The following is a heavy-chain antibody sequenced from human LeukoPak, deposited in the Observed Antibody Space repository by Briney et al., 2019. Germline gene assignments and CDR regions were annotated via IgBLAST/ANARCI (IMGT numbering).Heavy chain of an antibody. J-gene: IGHJ4*02. Sequence: SETLSLTCAVSGYSISSGYYWGWIRPPPGKGLEWIGSIYHSGSTYYNPSLKSRVTISVDTSKNQFSLKPSSVTAADTAVYYCARHQYSYGPDYWGQGTLVTVSS. CDR3: ARHQYSYGPDY. CDR1: GYSISSGYY. V-gene: IGHV4-38-2*01. CDR2: IYHSGST. D-gene: IGHD5-18*01.